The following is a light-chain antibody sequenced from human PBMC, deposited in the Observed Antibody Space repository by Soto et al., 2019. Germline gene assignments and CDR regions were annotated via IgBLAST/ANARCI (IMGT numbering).Light chain of an antibody. CDR1: SSDVGSYNL. J-gene: IGLJ1*01. V-gene: IGLV2-23*01. Sequence: QSALTQPASVSGSPGQSITISCTGTSSDVGSYNLVSWYQQHPGTAPKLMIYEGSKRPSGISNRFSGSKSGNAASLTISGLQAEDEADYYCCSYVDSTTSYVFGTGTKVT. CDR2: EGS. CDR3: CSYVDSTTSYV.